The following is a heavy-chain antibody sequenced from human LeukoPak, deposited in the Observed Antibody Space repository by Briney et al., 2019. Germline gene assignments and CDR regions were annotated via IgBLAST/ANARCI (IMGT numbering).Heavy chain of an antibody. CDR2: IIPIFGTA. D-gene: IGHD3-22*01. CDR1: GGTFSSYA. CDR3: ARESPPDYYDSSGYYQAFDY. J-gene: IGHJ4*02. V-gene: IGHV1-69*13. Sequence: SVKLSCTASGGTFSSYAISWVRQAPGQGLEWMGGIIPIFGTANYAQKFQGRVTITADESTSTAYMELSSLRSEDTAVYYCARESPPDYYDSSGYYQAFDYWGQGTLVTVSS.